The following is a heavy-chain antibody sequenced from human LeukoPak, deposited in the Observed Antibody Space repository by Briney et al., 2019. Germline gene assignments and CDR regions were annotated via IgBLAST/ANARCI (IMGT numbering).Heavy chain of an antibody. J-gene: IGHJ5*02. V-gene: IGHV3-15*01. CDR3: TTDPRRAAAGRNWFDP. Sequence: GGSLRLSCAASGFTFSNAWMSWVRQAPGKGLEWVGRIKSKTDGGTTDYAAPVKGRFTISRDDSKNTLYLQMNSLKTEDTAVYYCTTDPRRAAAGRNWFDPWGQGTLVTVSS. CDR1: GFTFSNAW. D-gene: IGHD6-13*01. CDR2: IKSKTDGGTT.